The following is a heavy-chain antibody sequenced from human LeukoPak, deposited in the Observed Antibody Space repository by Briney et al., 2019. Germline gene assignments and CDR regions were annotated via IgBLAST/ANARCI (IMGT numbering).Heavy chain of an antibody. D-gene: IGHD6-19*01. CDR3: ARGEAVAANFDY. V-gene: IGHV1-69*13. CDR2: IIPIFGTA. Sequence: SVKVPCKASGGTFSSYAISWVRQAPGQGLEWMGGIIPIFGTANYAQKFQGRVTITADESTSTAYMELSSLRSEDTAVYYCARGEAVAANFDYWGQGTLVTVSS. CDR1: GGTFSSYA. J-gene: IGHJ4*02.